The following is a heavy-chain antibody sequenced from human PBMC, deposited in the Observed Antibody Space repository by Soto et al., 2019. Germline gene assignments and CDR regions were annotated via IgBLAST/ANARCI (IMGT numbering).Heavy chain of an antibody. CDR3: ARDRDCSSTSCYVSDFDY. J-gene: IGHJ4*02. Sequence: EVQLVESGGGLVKPGGSLRLSCAASGFTFSSYSMNWVRQAPGKGLEWVSSISSSSSYIYYADSVKGRFTISRDNAKNSLYLQMNSLRAEDTAVYYCARDRDCSSTSCYVSDFDYWGQGTLVTVSS. CDR2: ISSSSSYI. V-gene: IGHV3-21*01. D-gene: IGHD2-2*01. CDR1: GFTFSSYS.